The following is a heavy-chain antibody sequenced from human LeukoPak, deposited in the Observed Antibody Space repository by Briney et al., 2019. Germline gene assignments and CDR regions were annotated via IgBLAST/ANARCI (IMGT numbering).Heavy chain of an antibody. CDR3: ASSGSYRFDY. Sequence: GGSLRLSCAASGFTFSGYTMNWVRQAPGKGLEWVSYINSDSSTIYYADSVKGRLTISRDNAKNSLYLQMNSLRDEDTAVYYCASSGSYRFDYWGQGTLVTVSS. CDR2: INSDSSTI. CDR1: GFTFSGYT. J-gene: IGHJ4*02. D-gene: IGHD1-26*01. V-gene: IGHV3-48*02.